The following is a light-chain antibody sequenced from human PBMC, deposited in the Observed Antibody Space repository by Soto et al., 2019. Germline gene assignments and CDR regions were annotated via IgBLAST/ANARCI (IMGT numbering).Light chain of an antibody. CDR2: DAS. CDR1: QSVSSY. J-gene: IGKJ5*01. Sequence: EIVLTQSPVTLSWSPGERATLSCRASQSVSSYLAWYQQRPGQAPRLLIYDASNRATGIPARFSGSGSGTDFTLTIDNLEPEDFAIYYCQQRNNWPPITFGQGTRLEIK. CDR3: QQRNNWPPIT. V-gene: IGKV3-11*01.